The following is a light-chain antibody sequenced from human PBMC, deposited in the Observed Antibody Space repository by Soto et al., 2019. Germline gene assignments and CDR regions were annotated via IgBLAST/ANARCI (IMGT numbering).Light chain of an antibody. Sequence: EIVLTQSPGTLSLSPGERATLSCRASQSVSSSYLAWYQQKPGQAPRLLIYGASSRATGIPDRFSGSGSGTDFTLTISRLEPEDFAVYYCQQYGSSPWTFGQGTKVPLK. CDR1: QSVSSSY. V-gene: IGKV3-20*01. CDR3: QQYGSSPWT. CDR2: GAS. J-gene: IGKJ1*01.